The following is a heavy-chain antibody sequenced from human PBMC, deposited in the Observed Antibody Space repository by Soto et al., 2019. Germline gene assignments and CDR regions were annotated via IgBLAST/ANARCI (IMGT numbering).Heavy chain of an antibody. Sequence: QVQLVQSGAEVKKPGASVKVSCKATGYTFSNYGISWVRQVPGQGLEWMGWISVYKGKTSYAQKFQGRVIMTTDTSTSTAYMELRTLRSDVTAVYYCARDHIIPAVGTLDYWGQGTLVIVSS. CDR2: ISVYKGKT. J-gene: IGHJ4*02. V-gene: IGHV1-18*04. CDR3: ARDHIIPAVGTLDY. CDR1: GYTFSNYG. D-gene: IGHD6-13*01.